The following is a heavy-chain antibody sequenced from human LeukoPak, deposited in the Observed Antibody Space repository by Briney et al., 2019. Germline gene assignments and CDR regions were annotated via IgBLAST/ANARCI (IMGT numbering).Heavy chain of an antibody. V-gene: IGHV3-73*01. CDR3: TGNYYGSGRYADFDY. D-gene: IGHD3-10*01. CDR2: IRSTANGYAT. Sequence: GGSLRLSCAASGFTFSSYAMSWVRQASGKGLEWVGRIRSTANGYATAYAASVKGRFTISRDDSKNTAYLQMDSLKTEDTAVYYCTGNYYGSGRYADFDYWGQGTLVTVSS. CDR1: GFTFSSYA. J-gene: IGHJ4*02.